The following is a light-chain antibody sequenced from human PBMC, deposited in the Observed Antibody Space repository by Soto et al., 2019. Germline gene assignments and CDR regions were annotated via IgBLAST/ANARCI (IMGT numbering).Light chain of an antibody. Sequence: QSVLTQPPSASGSPGQSVTISCTGTSSDASDYNYVSWYQQHPGKAPKLMIYEVSKRPSGVPDRFSGSKSGNTASLTVSGLQAEDEADYYCSSYAGSNNYVFGIGTKVTVL. V-gene: IGLV2-8*01. CDR1: SSDASDYNY. CDR3: SSYAGSNNYV. CDR2: EVS. J-gene: IGLJ1*01.